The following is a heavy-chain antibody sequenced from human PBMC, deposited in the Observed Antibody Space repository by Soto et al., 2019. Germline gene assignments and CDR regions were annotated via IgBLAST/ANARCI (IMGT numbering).Heavy chain of an antibody. CDR1: GGSISSSKYY. D-gene: IGHD1-26*01. CDR2: IYYSGST. J-gene: IGHJ6*02. Sequence: SETLSLTCTVSGGSISSSKYYWGWIRQPPGKGLEWIGSIYYSGSTYYNPSLKSRVTISVDTSKNQFSLKLSSVTAADTAVYYCARGGHYYYYGMHVWGQGTTVT. CDR3: ARGGHYYYYGMHV. V-gene: IGHV4-39*01.